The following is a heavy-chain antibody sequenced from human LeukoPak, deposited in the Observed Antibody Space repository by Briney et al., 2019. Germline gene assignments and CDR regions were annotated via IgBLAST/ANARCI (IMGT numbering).Heavy chain of an antibody. D-gene: IGHD6-19*01. CDR3: ARPYSSGWYGDFDF. J-gene: IGHJ4*02. V-gene: IGHV3-30*03. Sequence: GGSLRLSCAASGFTVGSNYMNWVRQAPGKGLEWVAVISYDGSNKYYADSVKGRSTISRDNSKNTLYLQMNSLRAEDTAVYCCARPYSSGWYGDFDFWGQGTLVTVFS. CDR1: GFTVGSNY. CDR2: ISYDGSNK.